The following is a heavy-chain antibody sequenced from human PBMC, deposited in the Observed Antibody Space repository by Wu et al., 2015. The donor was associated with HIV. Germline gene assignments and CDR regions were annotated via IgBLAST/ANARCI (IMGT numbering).Heavy chain of an antibody. D-gene: IGHD3-22*01. Sequence: QVQLVQSGAEVKKPGASVKVSCKASGYTFTSYYMHWVRQAPGQGLEWMGIINPSGGSTSYAQKFQGRVTMTRDTSTSTVYMELSSLRSEDTAVYYCARGYRHDYYDSSGYLPWFDPSGPGNPGHRLL. J-gene: IGHJ5*02. V-gene: IGHV1-46*01. CDR2: INPSGGST. CDR1: GYTFTSYY. CDR3: ARGYRHDYYDSSGYLPWFDP.